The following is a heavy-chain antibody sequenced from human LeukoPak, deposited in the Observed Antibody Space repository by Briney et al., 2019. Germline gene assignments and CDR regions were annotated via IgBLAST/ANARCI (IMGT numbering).Heavy chain of an antibody. V-gene: IGHV1-46*01. J-gene: IGHJ4*02. Sequence: ASVKVSCKASGYTFTSYYMHWVRQAPGQGPEWMGIINPSGGSTSYAQKFQGRVTMTRDTSTSTVYMELSSLRSEDTAVYYCAKGEITGYSSGWFLFRDYWGQGTLVTVSS. CDR1: GYTFTSYY. CDR3: AKGEITGYSSGWFLFRDY. D-gene: IGHD6-19*01. CDR2: INPSGGST.